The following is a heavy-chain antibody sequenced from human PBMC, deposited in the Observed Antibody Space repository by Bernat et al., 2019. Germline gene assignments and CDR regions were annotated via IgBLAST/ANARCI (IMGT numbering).Heavy chain of an antibody. CDR1: GFTFSSYG. CDR2: IRYDGSNK. V-gene: IGHV3-30*02. CDR3: ATDRAYRRRLIHNAEYFQH. D-gene: IGHD5-18*01. Sequence: QVQLVESGGGVVQPGGSLRLSCAASGFTFSSYGMHWVRQAPGKGLEWVAFIRYDGSNKYYADSVKGRFTISRDNSKNTLYLQMNSLRAEDTAVYYCATDRAYRRRLIHNAEYFQHWGQGTLVPVSS. J-gene: IGHJ1*01.